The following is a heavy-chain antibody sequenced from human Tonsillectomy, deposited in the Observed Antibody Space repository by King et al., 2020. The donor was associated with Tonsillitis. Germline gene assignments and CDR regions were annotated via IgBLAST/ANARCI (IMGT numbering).Heavy chain of an antibody. V-gene: IGHV4-59*01. D-gene: IGHD2-15*01. CDR3: AREGVAGFDP. J-gene: IGHJ5*02. Sequence: VQLQESGPGLVKASETLSLTCTVSGGSISSYYWSWIRQPPGKGLEWIGYIYYSGSTNYNPSLKSRVTISVDTSKNQFSLKLSSVTAADTAVYYCAREGVAGFDPCGPGTLVPVSS. CDR1: GGSISSYY. CDR2: IYYSGST.